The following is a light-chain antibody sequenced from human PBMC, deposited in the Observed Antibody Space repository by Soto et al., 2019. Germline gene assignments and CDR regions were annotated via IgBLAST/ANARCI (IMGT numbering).Light chain of an antibody. CDR3: QQYNSYST. J-gene: IGKJ1*01. V-gene: IGKV1-5*03. CDR1: ESISSW. Sequence: DIQMTQSPSTLSASVGDRVTITCRASESISSWLAWYQQKPGKAPKLLIYQASNLESGVPSRFSGSGSGTEFTLTISSLQPDDFATYYCQQYNSYSTFGQGTKVDIK. CDR2: QAS.